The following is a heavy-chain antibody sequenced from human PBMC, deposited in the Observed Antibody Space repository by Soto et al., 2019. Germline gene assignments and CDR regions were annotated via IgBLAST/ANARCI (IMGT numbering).Heavy chain of an antibody. V-gene: IGHV1-8*01. CDR3: TRGRHQRSWFAP. J-gene: IGHJ5*02. CDR1: GYTFTSYD. CDR2: MNPNSGDT. Sequence: QVQLVQSGAEVKKPGASVKVSCKASGYTFTSYDINWVRQATGQGLEWMGWMNPNSGDTGYAQKFQGRVTMTRDTFITTAYMELSSLTSDDTAVYYWTRGRHQRSWFAPWGQGTLVTVSS.